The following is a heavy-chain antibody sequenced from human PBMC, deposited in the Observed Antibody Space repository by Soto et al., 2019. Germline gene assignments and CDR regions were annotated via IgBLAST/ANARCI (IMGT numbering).Heavy chain of an antibody. V-gene: IGHV5-51*01. J-gene: IGHJ6*02. CDR1: GYSFTSYW. CDR2: IYPGDSDT. D-gene: IGHD3-10*01. CDR3: AGGGVRGVITRTRDYYGMDV. Sequence: GESLKISCKGSGYSFTSYWIGWVRQMPGKGLEWMGIIYPGDSDTRYSPSIQGQVTISADKSISTAYLQWSSLKASDTAMYYCAGGGVRGVITRTRDYYGMDVWGQGTTVTVSS.